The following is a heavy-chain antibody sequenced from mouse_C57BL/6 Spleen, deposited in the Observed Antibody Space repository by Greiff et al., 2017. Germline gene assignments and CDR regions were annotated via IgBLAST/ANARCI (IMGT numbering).Heavy chain of an antibody. CDR2: INPSNGGT. CDR3: ARVEDGYYGDEAY. Sequence: VQLQQSGTELVKPGASVKLSCKASGYTFTSYWMHWVKQRPGQGLEWIGNINPSNGGTNYNEKFKSKATLTVDKSSSTAYMQLSSLTAEDSAVYCCARVEDGYYGDEAYWGQGTLVTVSA. CDR1: GYTFTSYW. D-gene: IGHD2-3*01. V-gene: IGHV1-53*01. J-gene: IGHJ3*01.